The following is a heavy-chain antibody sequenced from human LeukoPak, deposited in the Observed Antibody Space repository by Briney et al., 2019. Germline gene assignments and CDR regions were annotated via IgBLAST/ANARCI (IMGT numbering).Heavy chain of an antibody. Sequence: GGSLRLSCAASGFTFSSYGMSWVRQAPGKGLEWVSAISGSGGSTYYADSVKGRFTISRDNSKNTLYLQMNSLRAEDTAVYYCAKDARMVRGVPLNWFDPWGQGTLVTVSS. CDR2: ISGSGGST. CDR1: GFTFSSYG. CDR3: AKDARMVRGVPLNWFDP. J-gene: IGHJ5*02. V-gene: IGHV3-23*01. D-gene: IGHD3-10*01.